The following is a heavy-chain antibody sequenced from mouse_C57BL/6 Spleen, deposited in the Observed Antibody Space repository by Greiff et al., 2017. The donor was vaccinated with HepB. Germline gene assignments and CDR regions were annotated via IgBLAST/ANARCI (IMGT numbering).Heavy chain of an antibody. V-gene: IGHV1-82*01. J-gene: IGHJ2*01. CDR2: SYPGDGDT. CDR1: GYAFSSSW. D-gene: IGHD1-1*01. Sequence: QVQLQQSGPELVKPGASVKISCKASGYAFSSSWMNWVKQRPGKGLEWIGRSYPGDGDTNYNGKFKGKATLTADKSSSTAYMQLSSLTSEDSAVYFCAREGITTDYWGQGTTLTVSS. CDR3: AREGITTDY.